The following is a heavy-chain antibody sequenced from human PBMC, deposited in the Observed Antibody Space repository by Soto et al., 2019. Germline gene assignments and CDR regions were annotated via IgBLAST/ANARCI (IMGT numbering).Heavy chain of an antibody. D-gene: IGHD1-26*01. V-gene: IGHV3-64D*08. J-gene: IGHJ4*02. CDR3: AKHWSSDH. CDR1: GFIFSNYA. CDR2: ISNTDSGT. Sequence: GGSLRLSCSASGFIFSNYAMNWARQAPGKGLEYVSVISNTDSGTYYADSVKGRFTISRDNSKNTLYLQMSDLRAEDTAIYYCAKHWSSDHWGQGTQVTV.